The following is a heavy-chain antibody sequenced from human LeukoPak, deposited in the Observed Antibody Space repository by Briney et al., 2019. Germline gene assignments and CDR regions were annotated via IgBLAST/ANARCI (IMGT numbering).Heavy chain of an antibody. Sequence: PGGSLRLSCAASGFTFSSYGMSWVRQAPGKGLEWVSGINWNGGSTGYADSVKGRFTISRDNAKNSLYLQMNSLRAEDTAVYYCARRYCSGGSCYFDYWGQGTLVTVSS. CDR3: ARRYCSGGSCYFDY. D-gene: IGHD2-15*01. CDR1: GFTFSSYG. J-gene: IGHJ4*02. CDR2: INWNGGST. V-gene: IGHV3-20*04.